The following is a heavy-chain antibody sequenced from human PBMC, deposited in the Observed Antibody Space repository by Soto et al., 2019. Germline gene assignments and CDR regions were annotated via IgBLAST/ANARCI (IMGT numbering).Heavy chain of an antibody. CDR2: IYPGDSDT. Sequence: GESLKISCKGSGYSFTSYWIGWVRQMPGKGLGWMGIIYPGDSDTRYSPSFQGQVTISADKSISTAYLQWSSLKASDTAMYYCATLSVWSGDQYGMDVWGQGTTVTVSS. CDR1: GYSFTSYW. V-gene: IGHV5-51*01. CDR3: ATLSVWSGDQYGMDV. D-gene: IGHD3-3*01. J-gene: IGHJ6*02.